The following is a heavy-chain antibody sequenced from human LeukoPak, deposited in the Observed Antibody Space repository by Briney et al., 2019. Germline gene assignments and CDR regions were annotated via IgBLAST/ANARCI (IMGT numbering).Heavy chain of an antibody. Sequence: GGSLRLSCAASGFTFSNYGMSWVRQAPGKGLEWVSGISGSGGSTYYADSVKGRFTISRDNSKNTLYLQMGSLRAEDMAVYYCAREDYGDYHFDYWGQGTLVTVSS. CDR3: AREDYGDYHFDY. CDR2: ISGSGGST. J-gene: IGHJ4*02. CDR1: GFTFSNYG. D-gene: IGHD4-17*01. V-gene: IGHV3-23*01.